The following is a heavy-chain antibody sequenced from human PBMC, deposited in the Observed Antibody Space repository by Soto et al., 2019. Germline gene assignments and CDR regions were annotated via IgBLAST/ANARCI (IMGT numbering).Heavy chain of an antibody. CDR2: MNPNSGNT. D-gene: IGHD3-3*01. CDR3: ARRLRFLEWLLLAAFDI. CDR1: GYTFTSYD. Sequence: VASVKVSCKASGYTFTSYDINWVRQATGQGLEWMGWMNPNSGNTGYAQKFQGRVTMTRNTSISTAYMELSSLRSEDTAVYYCARRLRFLEWLLLAAFDIWGQGTMVTVSS. J-gene: IGHJ3*02. V-gene: IGHV1-8*01.